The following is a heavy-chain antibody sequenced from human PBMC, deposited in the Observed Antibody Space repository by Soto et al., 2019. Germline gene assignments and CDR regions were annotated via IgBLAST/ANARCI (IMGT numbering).Heavy chain of an antibody. V-gene: IGHV4-61*01. CDR3: ARDLSSGWSVGFDY. D-gene: IGHD6-19*01. CDR1: GGSVSSGSYY. Sequence: QLLESGPGLVKPSETLSLTCTVSGGSVSSGSYYWSWIRQPPGKGLEWIGYIYYSGSTNYNPSLKSRVTISVDTSKNQFSLKLSSVTAADTAVYYCARDLSSGWSVGFDYWGQGTLVTVSS. J-gene: IGHJ4*02. CDR2: IYYSGST.